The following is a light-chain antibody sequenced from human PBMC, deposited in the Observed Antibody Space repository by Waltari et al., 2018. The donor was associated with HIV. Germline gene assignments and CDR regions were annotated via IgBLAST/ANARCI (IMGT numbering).Light chain of an antibody. CDR2: GNS. Sequence: QSVLTQPPSVSGAPGQRVTISCSGSRSNIGARFDVHWYQQIPGTAPKLLIYGNSERPSGVPDRFSGSKSGTSASLAITGLQAEDEADYYCQSYDSSLSGSVFGGGTKLTVL. J-gene: IGLJ3*02. CDR1: RSNIGARFD. CDR3: QSYDSSLSGSV. V-gene: IGLV1-40*01.